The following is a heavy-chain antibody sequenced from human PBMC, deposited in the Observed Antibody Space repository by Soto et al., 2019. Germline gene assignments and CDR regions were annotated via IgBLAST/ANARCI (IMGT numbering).Heavy chain of an antibody. CDR1: GFTFSSYW. D-gene: IGHD6-6*01. V-gene: IGHV3-74*01. CDR2: VNGDGSST. Sequence: EVQLVESGGGLVQPGGSLRLSCAASGFTFSSYWMHWVRQAPGKGLVRVSRVNGDGSSTSYADSVKGRFTISRDNAKNTLYLQMNSLRVEDTAVYYCARGGPYSSSEVDYWGQGTLVTVSS. J-gene: IGHJ4*02. CDR3: ARGGPYSSSEVDY.